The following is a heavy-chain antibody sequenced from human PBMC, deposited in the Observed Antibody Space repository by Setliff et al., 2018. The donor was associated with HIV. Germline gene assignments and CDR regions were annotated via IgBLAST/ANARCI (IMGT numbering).Heavy chain of an antibody. CDR1: GGSINSYY. D-gene: IGHD3-10*01. CDR2: IFYSGTT. Sequence: LPETLSLTCTVPGGSINSYYWSWIRQPPGKGLEWIGYIFYSGTTSYNPSLKSRVTISVDTSKNQFSLKLSSVTAADTAVYYCARHRRDYYGSGGYSAWGQGTLVTVSS. J-gene: IGHJ5*02. V-gene: IGHV4-59*08. CDR3: ARHRRDYYGSGGYSA.